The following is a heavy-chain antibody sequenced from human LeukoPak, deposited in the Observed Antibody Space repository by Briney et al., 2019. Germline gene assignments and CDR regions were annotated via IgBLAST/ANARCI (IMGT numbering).Heavy chain of an antibody. Sequence: GGSLRLSCAASGFTFSDYYMSWIRQAPGKGLEWVSYISSSSSYTNYADSVKGRFTISRDNAKNSLYLQMNSLRAEDTAVYYCAREDADYTFSFDFWGQGTLVTVSS. CDR1: GFTFSDYY. V-gene: IGHV3-11*05. CDR3: AREDADYTFSFDF. D-gene: IGHD4-17*01. J-gene: IGHJ4*02. CDR2: ISSSSSYT.